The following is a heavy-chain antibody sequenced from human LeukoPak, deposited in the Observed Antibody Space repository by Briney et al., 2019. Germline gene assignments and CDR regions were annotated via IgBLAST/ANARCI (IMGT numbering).Heavy chain of an antibody. CDR1: GISVSSNY. V-gene: IGHV3-53*01. D-gene: IGHD5-12*01. Sequence: GGSLRLSCAASGISVSSNYMSWVRQAPGKGLEWVSVLYSGGSMYYADSVEGRFTISRDNSKNTLYLQMNSLRAEDTAVYYCARGGGYGQDFDYWGQGTLVTVSS. CDR2: LYSGGSM. CDR3: ARGGGYGQDFDY. J-gene: IGHJ4*02.